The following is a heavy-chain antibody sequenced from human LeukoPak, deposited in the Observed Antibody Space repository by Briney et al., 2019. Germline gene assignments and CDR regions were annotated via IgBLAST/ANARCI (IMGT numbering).Heavy chain of an antibody. V-gene: IGHV3-30*03. CDR3: VIDERSSLRYYYYYMDV. D-gene: IGHD6-13*01. J-gene: IGHJ6*03. CDR1: GFTFSSHG. CDR2: ISYDGSKQ. Sequence: PGGSLRLSCAVSGFTFSSHGMHWVRQAPGKGLEWVAAISYDGSKQYYADSVKGRFTISRDNSKNTLYLQMDSLRAEDTAVYYCVIDERSSLRYYYYYMDVWGKGTTVTVSS.